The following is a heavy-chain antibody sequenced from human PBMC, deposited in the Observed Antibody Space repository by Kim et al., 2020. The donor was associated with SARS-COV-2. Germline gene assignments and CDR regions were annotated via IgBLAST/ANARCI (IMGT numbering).Heavy chain of an antibody. D-gene: IGHD5-18*01. J-gene: IGHJ5*02. CDR1: GGSISSYY. CDR2: IYYSGST. Sequence: SETLSLTCTVSGGSISSYYWSWIRQPPGKGLEWIGYIYYSGSTNYNPSLKSRVTISVDTSKNQFSLKLSPVTAADTAVYYCARLNTAMVTPNWFDPWGQGTLVTVSS. V-gene: IGHV4-59*08. CDR3: ARLNTAMVTPNWFDP.